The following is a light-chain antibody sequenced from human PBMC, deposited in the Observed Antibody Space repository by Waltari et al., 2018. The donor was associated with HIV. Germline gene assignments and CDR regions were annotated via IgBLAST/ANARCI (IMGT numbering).Light chain of an antibody. V-gene: IGLV1-44*01. J-gene: IGLJ2*01. CDR1: SSNLGTYS. CDR2: NNN. CDR3: ATWAHRLNGPI. Sequence: QSVLTQPPSASGTPGQRLTISCSGGSSNLGTYSVTCYQQVPGTAPTRLIYNNNPWPSGVPDRFSGSKSGTSASLAISGLQSEDEADYYCATWAHRLNGPIFGGGTRLTVL.